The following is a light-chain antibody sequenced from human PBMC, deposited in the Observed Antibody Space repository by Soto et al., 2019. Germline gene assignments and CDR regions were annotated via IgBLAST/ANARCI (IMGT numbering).Light chain of an antibody. Sequence: DIQMTQSPSSVSASVGDRVTITCRASQGVSSWLAWYQQKPGRAPKLLIYGASTLQSGVPSRFSGSGSGTDFSLTITTLQPEDSATYYCQQADTFPITFGGGTKVDIK. J-gene: IGKJ4*01. CDR2: GAS. CDR3: QQADTFPIT. CDR1: QGVSSW. V-gene: IGKV1-12*01.